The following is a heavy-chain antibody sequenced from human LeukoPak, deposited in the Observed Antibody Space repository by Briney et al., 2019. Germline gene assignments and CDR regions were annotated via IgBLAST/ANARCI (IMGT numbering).Heavy chain of an antibody. CDR3: ASLSGTIRVFDY. Sequence: SETLSLTCAVYGGSFSGYYWSWIRQPPGKGLEWIGEINHSGSTNYNPSLKSRVTISVDTSKNQFSLKLSSVTAADTAVYYCASLSGTIRVFDYWGQGTLVTVSS. J-gene: IGHJ4*02. V-gene: IGHV4-34*01. CDR2: INHSGST. D-gene: IGHD6-13*01. CDR1: GGSFSGYY.